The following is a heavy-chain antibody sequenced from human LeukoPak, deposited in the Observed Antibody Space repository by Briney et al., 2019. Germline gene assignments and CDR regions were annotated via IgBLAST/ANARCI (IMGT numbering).Heavy chain of an antibody. J-gene: IGHJ4*02. CDR1: GYTFTSYY. D-gene: IGHD3-16*01. CDR2: INPSGGST. Sequence: GASVKVSCKASGYTFTSYYMHWVRQAPGQGLDWMGIINPSGGSTSYAQKFQGRVTMTRDTSTSTVYMELSSLRSEDTAVYYCAREIGATGREYWGQGTLVTVSS. CDR3: AREIGATGREY. V-gene: IGHV1-46*01.